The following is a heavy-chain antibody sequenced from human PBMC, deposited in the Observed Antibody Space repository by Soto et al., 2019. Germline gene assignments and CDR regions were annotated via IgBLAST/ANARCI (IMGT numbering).Heavy chain of an antibody. D-gene: IGHD2-8*01. Sequence: SETLSLTCAVYGGSFSGYYWSWIRQPPGKGLEWIGEINRSGSTNYNPSLKSRVTISVDTSKNQFSLKLSSVTAADTAVYYCARSPLGYCTNGVCQRGYYFDYWGQGTLVTVSS. CDR1: GGSFSGYY. J-gene: IGHJ4*02. V-gene: IGHV4-34*01. CDR2: INRSGST. CDR3: ARSPLGYCTNGVCQRGYYFDY.